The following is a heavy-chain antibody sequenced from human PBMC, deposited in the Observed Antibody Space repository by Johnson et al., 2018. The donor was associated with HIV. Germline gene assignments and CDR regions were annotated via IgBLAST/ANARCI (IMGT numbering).Heavy chain of an antibody. CDR1: GFTFSSYA. CDR3: AKDVGNYWPNAFDI. Sequence: QVQLVESGGGVVQPGRSLKLSCAASGFTFSSYAMHWVRQAPGKGLDWVAVISYDGSNKYYADSVKGRFTISRDNSKNTLYLQMNSLRAEDTAVYYCAKDVGNYWPNAFDIWGQGTTVTVSS. J-gene: IGHJ3*02. CDR2: ISYDGSNK. V-gene: IGHV3-30-3*01. D-gene: IGHD3-22*01.